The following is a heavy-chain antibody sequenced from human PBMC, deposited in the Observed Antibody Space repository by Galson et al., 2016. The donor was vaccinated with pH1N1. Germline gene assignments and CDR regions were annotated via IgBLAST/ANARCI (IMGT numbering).Heavy chain of an antibody. J-gene: IGHJ4*02. V-gene: IGHV3-30*04. CDR2: ISSDGRET. D-gene: IGHD5-18*01. CDR3: TREGLRGYFPD. Sequence: SLRLSCAASGFNFDTFPLHWVRQAPGKGLEWVAVISSDGRETHYAESVKGRFTTPRDSSKNTLYFQLSSLRPEDTATYYCTREGLRGYFPDWGQGTLVTVSS. CDR1: GFNFDTFP.